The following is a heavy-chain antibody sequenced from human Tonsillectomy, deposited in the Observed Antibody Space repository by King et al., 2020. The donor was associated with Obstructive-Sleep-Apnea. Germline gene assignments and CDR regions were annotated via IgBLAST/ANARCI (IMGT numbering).Heavy chain of an antibody. J-gene: IGHJ4*02. CDR1: GFTFSSYA. Sequence: VQLVESGGGVVQPGTSLRLSCAASGFTFSSYAMHWVRQAPGKGLEWVAFISYDGSNKYYADSVKGRCTISRDNSKNTLFLQMNSLRAEETAVYYCAREGAARELDYWGQGTLVTVSS. V-gene: IGHV3-30*04. CDR2: ISYDGSNK. D-gene: IGHD1-1*01. CDR3: AREGAARELDY.